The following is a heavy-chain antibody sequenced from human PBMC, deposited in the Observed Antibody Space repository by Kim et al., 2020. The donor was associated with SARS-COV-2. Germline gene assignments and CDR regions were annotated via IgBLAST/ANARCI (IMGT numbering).Heavy chain of an antibody. J-gene: IGHJ6*02. CDR2: ISSSGSTI. Sequence: GGSLRLSCAASGFTFSTYEMNWVRQAPGKGLEWVSYISSSGSTIYYADSVKGRFTISRGNAKNSLYLQMNSLRAEDTAVYYCARDCGGDCYDSYYYYGMDVWGQGTTVTVSS. V-gene: IGHV3-48*03. CDR1: GFTFSTYE. D-gene: IGHD2-21*02. CDR3: ARDCGGDCYDSYYYYGMDV.